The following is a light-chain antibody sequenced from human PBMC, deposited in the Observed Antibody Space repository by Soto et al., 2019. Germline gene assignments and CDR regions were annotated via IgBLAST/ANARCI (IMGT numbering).Light chain of an antibody. CDR2: DAS. CDR1: QSVSSY. Sequence: EIVLTQSPATLSLSTGEIATLSCRASQSVSSYLAWYQQKPGQAPRLLLYDASNRATGIPARFSGSGSGTDFTLTISSLEPEDFAVYYCQQRSNWSWTFGQGTKVEIK. CDR3: QQRSNWSWT. V-gene: IGKV3-11*01. J-gene: IGKJ1*01.